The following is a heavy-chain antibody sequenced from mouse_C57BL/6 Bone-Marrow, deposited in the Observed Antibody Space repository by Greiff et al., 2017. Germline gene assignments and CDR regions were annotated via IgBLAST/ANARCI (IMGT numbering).Heavy chain of an antibody. Sequence: QVQLKQSGPELVKPGASVKISCKASGYAFSSSWMNWVKQRPGKGLEWIGRIYPGDGDTNYNGKFKGKATLTADKSSSTAYMPLSSLTSEDSAVYFCAREAGYWGQGTTLTVSS. J-gene: IGHJ2*01. CDR3: AREAGY. V-gene: IGHV1-82*01. CDR1: GYAFSSSW. CDR2: IYPGDGDT.